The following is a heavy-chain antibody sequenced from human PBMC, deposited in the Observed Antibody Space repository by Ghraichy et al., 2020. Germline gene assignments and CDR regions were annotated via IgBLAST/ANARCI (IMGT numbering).Heavy chain of an antibody. Sequence: ASVKVSCKASGYTFTGYYMHWVRQAPGQGLEWMGWINPNSGGTNYAQKFQGRVTMTRDTSISTAYMELSRLRSDDTAVYYCARDFSSWSAFDIWGQGTMVTVSS. CDR3: ARDFSSWSAFDI. CDR1: GYTFTGYY. CDR2: INPNSGGT. D-gene: IGHD6-13*01. V-gene: IGHV1-2*02. J-gene: IGHJ3*02.